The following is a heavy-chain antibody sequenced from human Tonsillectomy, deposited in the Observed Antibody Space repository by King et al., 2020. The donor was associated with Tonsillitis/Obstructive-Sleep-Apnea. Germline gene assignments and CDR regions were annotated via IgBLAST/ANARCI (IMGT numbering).Heavy chain of an antibody. V-gene: IGHV2-5*02. CDR1: GFSFTTLGGG. CDR2: IYWDVNK. CDR3: AHPSSLRAFDY. J-gene: IGHJ4*02. Sequence: FTLKESGPTLVKPTQTLTLTCTFSGFSFTTLGGGVGWIRHPPVKSLEWLVLIYWDVNKRYRPSLKSRLTITKDPSKHPVVLTITNMDPVDTATYFCAHPSSLRAFDYWGEGTLVTVSS.